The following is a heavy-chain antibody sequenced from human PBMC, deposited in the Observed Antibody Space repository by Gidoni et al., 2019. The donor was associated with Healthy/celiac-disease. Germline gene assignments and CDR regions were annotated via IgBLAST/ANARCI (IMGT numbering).Heavy chain of an antibody. J-gene: IGHJ5*02. Sequence: QVQLQESGPGLVKPSETLSLTCTVSGGSVSSGSYYWRWIRQPPGKGLEWIGYIYYSGSTNYNPSLKSRVTISVDTSKNQFSLKLSSVTAADTAVYYCAREDIVVVPAARWFDPWGQGTLVTVSS. D-gene: IGHD2-2*01. CDR3: AREDIVVVPAARWFDP. CDR1: GGSVSSGSYY. V-gene: IGHV4-61*01. CDR2: IYYSGST.